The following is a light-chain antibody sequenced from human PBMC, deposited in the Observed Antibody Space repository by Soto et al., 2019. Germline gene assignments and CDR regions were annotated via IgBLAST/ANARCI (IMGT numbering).Light chain of an antibody. CDR1: QSVRSNY. CDR2: GAS. J-gene: IGKJ5*01. CDR3: QQYGSSPIT. Sequence: EIVLTQYTGTLSLSPGERATLSCRASQSVRSNYLAWYQQRPGQAPRLLIYGASSRATGIPDRVSGSGSGTDFTLTISRLEPEDFAVYYCQQYGSSPITFGQGTRLEIK. V-gene: IGKV3-20*01.